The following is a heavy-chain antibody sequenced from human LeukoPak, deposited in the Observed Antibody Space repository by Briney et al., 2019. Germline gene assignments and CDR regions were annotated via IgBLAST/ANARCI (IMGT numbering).Heavy chain of an antibody. V-gene: IGHV1-69*13. CDR1: GGTCSSYA. D-gene: IGHD2-15*01. CDR3: ARSPPRYCSGGSCYPEYYFDY. J-gene: IGHJ4*02. CDR2: IIPIFGTA. Sequence: GASVKVSCKASGGTCSSYAISWVRQAPGQGLEWMGGIIPIFGTANYAQKFQGRVTITADESTSTAYMELSSLRSEDTAVYYCARSPPRYCSGGSCYPEYYFDYWGQGTLVTVSS.